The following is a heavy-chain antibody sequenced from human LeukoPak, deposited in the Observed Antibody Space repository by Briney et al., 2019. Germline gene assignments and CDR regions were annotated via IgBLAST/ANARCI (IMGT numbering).Heavy chain of an antibody. CDR3: ARSSSTSELRFDP. CDR1: GYTFTGYY. CDR2: INPNSGGT. J-gene: IGHJ5*02. D-gene: IGHD2-2*01. Sequence: ASVKVSCKASGYTFTGYYMHWVRQAPGQGLEWMGWINPNSGGTNYAQKFQGRVTMTRDTSISTAYMELSRLRSDDTAVYYCARSSSTSELRFDPWGQGTLVTVSS. V-gene: IGHV1-2*02.